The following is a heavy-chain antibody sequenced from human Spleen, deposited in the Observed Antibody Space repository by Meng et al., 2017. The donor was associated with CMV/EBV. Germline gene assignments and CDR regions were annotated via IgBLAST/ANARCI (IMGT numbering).Heavy chain of an antibody. V-gene: IGHV1-46*01. CDR2: INPRTGST. Sequence: ASVKVSCKASGYTFTSYYVHWVRQAPGQGLEWLGMINPRTGSTSYAQKFQGRVTMTRDTSTSTVYMELSSLRSEDTAVYYCARDIYSSWTATEHYYYYGMDVWGQGTTVTVSS. CDR1: GYTFTSYY. CDR3: ARDIYSSWTATEHYYYYGMDV. D-gene: IGHD6-13*01. J-gene: IGHJ6*02.